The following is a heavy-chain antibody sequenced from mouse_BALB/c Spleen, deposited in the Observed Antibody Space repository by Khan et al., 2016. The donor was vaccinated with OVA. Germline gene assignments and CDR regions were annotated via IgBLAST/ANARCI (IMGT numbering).Heavy chain of an antibody. CDR2: IDPANGNV. Sequence: VQLKESGTEVVKPGASVKLSCTVSGFNIKDTYMHWVKQRPEQGLEWIGRIDPANGNVKYDPKFQDKATITADTSSNTAYLQLSSLTAEDTAIYYCARGGWSYAMDCWDQGTPVTVSS. V-gene: IGHV14-3*02. CDR3: ARGGWSYAMDC. CDR1: GFNIKDTY. D-gene: IGHD1-1*02. J-gene: IGHJ4*01.